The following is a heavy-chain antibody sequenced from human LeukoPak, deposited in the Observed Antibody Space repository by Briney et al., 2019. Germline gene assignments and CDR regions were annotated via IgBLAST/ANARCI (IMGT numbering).Heavy chain of an antibody. CDR2: INPSGGST. CDR3: ARDSWFSIAAAGSGGDFDY. CDR1: GYTFTSNY. V-gene: IGHV1-46*01. Sequence: ASVKVSCKASGYTFTSNYMHWVRQAPGQGLEWMGIINPSGGSTSYAQKFQGRVTMTRDMSTSTVYMDLSSLRSDDTAVYYCARDSWFSIAAAGSGGDFDYWGQGTLVTVSS. D-gene: IGHD6-13*01. J-gene: IGHJ4*02.